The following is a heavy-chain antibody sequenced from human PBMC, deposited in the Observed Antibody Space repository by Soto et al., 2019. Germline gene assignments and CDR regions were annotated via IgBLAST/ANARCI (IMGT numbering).Heavy chain of an antibody. CDR2: IFHSGSP. CDR1: GGSISSGGYS. CDR3: ARAHYGDYGYGMDV. J-gene: IGHJ6*02. V-gene: IGHV4-30-2*01. D-gene: IGHD4-17*01. Sequence: SETLSLTCTVSGGSISSGGYSWSWIRQPPGKGLEWIGYIFHSGSPYYNPSLKSRVTISVDRSKNQFSLKLSSVTAADTAVYYCARAHYGDYGYGMDVWGQGTTVTVSS.